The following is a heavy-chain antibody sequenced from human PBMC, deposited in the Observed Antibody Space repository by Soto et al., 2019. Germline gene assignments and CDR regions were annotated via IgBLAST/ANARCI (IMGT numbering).Heavy chain of an antibody. V-gene: IGHV3-53*02. CDR2: IYSDDSR. J-gene: IGHJ4*02. D-gene: IGHD5-12*01. CDR1: GFTVSRNF. CDR3: ATHRGGYDHDFDY. Sequence: EVQLVATGGGLIQPGGSLTLSCAVSGFTVSRNFMSWVRQAPGKGLEWVSVIYSDDSRYYAGSVKGRFTISRDNSKNTLFLQMNSLRAEDTAVYYCATHRGGYDHDFDYWGRGALVTVPS.